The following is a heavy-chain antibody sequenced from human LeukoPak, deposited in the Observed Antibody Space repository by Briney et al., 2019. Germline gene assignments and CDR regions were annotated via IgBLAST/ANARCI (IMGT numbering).Heavy chain of an antibody. D-gene: IGHD3-3*01. J-gene: IGHJ4*02. CDR3: ARGPYYDFWSGYPFFDF. V-gene: IGHV4-31*03. CDR2: IYYSGST. Sequence: SETLSLTCTVSGASITSGGYYWSWIRQHPGKGLECIGYIYYSGSTYYNPSLKSRVTISVDTSKNQFSLELSPVTAADTAVYYCARGPYYDFWSGYPFFDFWGQGTLVTVSS. CDR1: GASITSGGYY.